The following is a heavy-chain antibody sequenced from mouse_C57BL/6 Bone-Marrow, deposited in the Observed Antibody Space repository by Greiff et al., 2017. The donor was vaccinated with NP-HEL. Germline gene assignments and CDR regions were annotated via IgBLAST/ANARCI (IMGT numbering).Heavy chain of an antibody. CDR1: GFTFSDYG. V-gene: IGHV5-15*01. J-gene: IGHJ2*01. CDR2: ISNLAYSI. CDR3: ARHGSNLGYFDY. Sequence: EVQGVESGGGLVQPGGSLKLSCAASGFTFSDYGMAWVRQAPRKGPGWVAFISNLAYSIYYADTVTGRFTISRENAKNTLYLEMSSLRSEDTAMYYCARHGSNLGYFDYWGQGTTLTVSS. D-gene: IGHD2-5*01.